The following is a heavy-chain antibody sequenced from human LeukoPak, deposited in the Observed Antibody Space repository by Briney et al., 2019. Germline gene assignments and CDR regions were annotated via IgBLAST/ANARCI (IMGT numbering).Heavy chain of an antibody. Sequence: GGSLRLSRAASGFTFSNAWMSWVRPAPGKGREWVGRIKSKTDGGTTDYAAPVKGRFTISRDDSKNTLYLQMNSLKTEDTAVYYCTTGYSYDSDYWGQGTLVTVSS. CDR3: TTGYSYDSDY. J-gene: IGHJ4*02. V-gene: IGHV3-15*01. D-gene: IGHD5-18*01. CDR1: GFTFSNAW. CDR2: IKSKTDGGTT.